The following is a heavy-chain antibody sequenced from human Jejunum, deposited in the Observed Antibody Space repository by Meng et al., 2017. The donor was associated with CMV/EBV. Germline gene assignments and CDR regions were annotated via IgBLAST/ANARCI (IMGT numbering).Heavy chain of an antibody. CDR3: ARVSSSSRPNFDY. D-gene: IGHD6-6*01. V-gene: IGHV4-39*07. J-gene: IGHJ4*02. CDR1: GDSISASNYY. CDR2: IYSTGIT. Sequence: GDSISASNYYGGWIRQSPGKGLEWIGSIYSTGITYYNPSLKSRVTISLDTSKNQFSLKLISLTAADTSVYYCARVSSSSRPNFDYWGQGTLVTVSS.